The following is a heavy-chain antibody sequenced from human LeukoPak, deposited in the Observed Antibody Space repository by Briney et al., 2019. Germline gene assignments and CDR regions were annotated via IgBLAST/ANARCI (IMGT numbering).Heavy chain of an antibody. D-gene: IGHD3-3*01. Sequence: GGSLRLSCAASGFTFSSYAMSWVRQAPGKGLEWVSAISGSGGSTYYADSVKGRFTISRDNSKNTLYLQMNSLGAEDTAVYYCAACWSGYYTIDYWGQGTLVTVSS. CDR2: ISGSGGST. CDR3: AACWSGYYTIDY. V-gene: IGHV3-23*01. CDR1: GFTFSSYA. J-gene: IGHJ4*02.